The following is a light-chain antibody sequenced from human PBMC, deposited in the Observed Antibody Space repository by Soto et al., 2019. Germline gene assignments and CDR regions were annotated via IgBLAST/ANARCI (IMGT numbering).Light chain of an antibody. CDR1: QSVDTC. Sequence: DIQMTQTPSALSASVGDTVTITCRASQSVDTCLAWYQQKPGKAPHLLIYKASRLETGVPSRFSGSGSVTDYTLTITGLQLDDFATYYCQQFYRYPWTFGQGTKVEI. V-gene: IGKV1-5*03. J-gene: IGKJ1*01. CDR2: KAS. CDR3: QQFYRYPWT.